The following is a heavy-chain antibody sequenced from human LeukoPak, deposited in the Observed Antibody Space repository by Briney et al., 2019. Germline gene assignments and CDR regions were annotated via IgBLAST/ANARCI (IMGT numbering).Heavy chain of an antibody. CDR1: GFTFSSYA. Sequence: LRLSCAASGFTFSSYAMSWIRQHPGKGLEWIGYIYYSGSTYYNPSLKSRVTISVDTSKNQFSLKLSSVTAADTAVYYCARDHGLYGSGSYYSYFDYWGQGTLVTVSS. CDR3: ARDHGLYGSGSYYSYFDY. D-gene: IGHD3-10*01. J-gene: IGHJ4*02. CDR2: IYYSGST. V-gene: IGHV4-31*02.